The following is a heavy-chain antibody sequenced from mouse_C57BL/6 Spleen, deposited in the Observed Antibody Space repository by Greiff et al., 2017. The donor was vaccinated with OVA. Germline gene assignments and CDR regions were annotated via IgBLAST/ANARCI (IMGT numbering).Heavy chain of an antibody. J-gene: IGHJ4*01. CDR1: GFTFSSYG. CDR2: ISSGGSYT. D-gene: IGHD2-3*01. CDR3: ARKDDGRGAMDY. Sequence: EVQLVESGGDLVKPGGSLKLSCAASGFTFSSYGMSWVRQTPDKRLEWVATISSGGSYTYYPDSVKGRFTISRDNAKNTLYLQMSSLKSEDTAMYYCARKDDGRGAMDYWGQGTSVTVSS. V-gene: IGHV5-6*01.